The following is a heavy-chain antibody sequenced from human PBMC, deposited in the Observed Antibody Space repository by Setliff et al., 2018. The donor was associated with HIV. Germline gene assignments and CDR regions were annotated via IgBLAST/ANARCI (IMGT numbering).Heavy chain of an antibody. CDR1: GFTFSNYW. Sequence: GSLRLSCAASGFTFSNYWMHWVRQTPGKGLDWVSRIYKDGRSTSYPDSVKGRFTISRDNARDTLFLQMNSLRVEDTAVYYCVRDGDHYDFDYWGQGTLVTVSS. CDR3: VRDGDHYDFDY. D-gene: IGHD3-16*01. J-gene: IGHJ4*02. V-gene: IGHV3-74*01. CDR2: IYKDGRST.